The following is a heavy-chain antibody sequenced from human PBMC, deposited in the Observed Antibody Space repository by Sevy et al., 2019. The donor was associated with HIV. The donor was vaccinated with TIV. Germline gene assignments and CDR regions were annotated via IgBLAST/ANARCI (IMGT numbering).Heavy chain of an antibody. CDR3: AKNDITMIVVVIISSFDY. J-gene: IGHJ4*02. V-gene: IGHV3-23*01. Sequence: GGSLRLSCAASGFTFSSYAMSWVRQAPGKGLEWVSAISGSGGSTYYADSVKGRFTISRDNSKNTRYLQMNSLRAEDTAVYYCAKNDITMIVVVIISSFDYWGQGTLVTVSS. CDR2: ISGSGGST. CDR1: GFTFSSYA. D-gene: IGHD3-22*01.